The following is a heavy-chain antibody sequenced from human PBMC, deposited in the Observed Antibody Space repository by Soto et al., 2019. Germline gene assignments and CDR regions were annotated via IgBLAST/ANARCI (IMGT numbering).Heavy chain of an antibody. CDR3: ARGTYKDF. CDR1: GYTFITYG. CDR2: ISAYNGNT. D-gene: IGHD1-1*01. V-gene: IGHV1-18*01. Sequence: QVQLVQSGAEVKKPGASVKVSCKASGYTFITYGINWVRQAPGQGLEWMAWISAYNGNTYYAQNFQGRVTITTDTSTSTAYMELRSLISDDTAIYYCARGTYKDFWGQGTLVTVSS. J-gene: IGHJ4*02.